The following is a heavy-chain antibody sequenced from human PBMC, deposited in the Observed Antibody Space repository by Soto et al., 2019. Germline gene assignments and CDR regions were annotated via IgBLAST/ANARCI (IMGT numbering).Heavy chain of an antibody. D-gene: IGHD2-21*01. CDR3: TRSWASGDYPWFAP. V-gene: IGHV1-18*04. J-gene: IGHJ5*02. CDR2: ISGDSGQT. Sequence: ASVKVSCKAFGYRFSSYGITWIRQAPGQGLEWVGWISGDSGQTKFAPKFQGRVKMTTDTSTSTVYMELSSLRSDDTAVFYCTRSWASGDYPWFAPWGQGTLVTVSS. CDR1: GYRFSSYG.